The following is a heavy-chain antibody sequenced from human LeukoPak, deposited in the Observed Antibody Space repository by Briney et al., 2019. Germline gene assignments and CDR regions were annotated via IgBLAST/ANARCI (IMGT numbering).Heavy chain of an antibody. CDR1: GGSFSGYY. J-gene: IGHJ4*02. Sequence: PSETLSLTCAVYGGSFSGYYWSWIRQPPGKGLEWIGYIYYSGSTYYNPSLKSRVTISVDTSKNQFSLKLSSVTAADTAVYYCARGRSAGFFDYWGQGTLVTVSS. CDR3: ARGRSAGFFDY. V-gene: IGHV4-30-4*01. CDR2: IYYSGST. D-gene: IGHD2-15*01.